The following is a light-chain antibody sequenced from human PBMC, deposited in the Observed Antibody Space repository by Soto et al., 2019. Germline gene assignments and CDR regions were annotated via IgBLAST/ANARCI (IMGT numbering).Light chain of an antibody. J-gene: IGKJ1*01. Sequence: EIVLTQSPGTLSLSPGERATLSCRASRSVSSTYLAWYQQKPGQAPRLLIYATSNRATGIPDRFSGSGSGTDFTLTINRLAPEDFAVYYCQQYGSSPWTFGQGNKGDIK. CDR1: RSVSSTY. CDR3: QQYGSSPWT. V-gene: IGKV3-20*01. CDR2: ATS.